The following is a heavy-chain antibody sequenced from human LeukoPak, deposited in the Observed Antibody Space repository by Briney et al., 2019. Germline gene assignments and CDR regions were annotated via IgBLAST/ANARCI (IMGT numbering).Heavy chain of an antibody. D-gene: IGHD3-10*01. CDR2: IKPGGIT. CDR1: GGSLSNYY. CDR3: VRGFSGVVGDY. Sequence: SETLSLTCTVYGGSLSNYYWSWIRQPPGKGLEWIGEIKPGGITNYNPSLKSRVTVSLDTSKNQLSLKLISATAADTAVYYCVRGFSGVVGDYWGQGTLVTVSS. J-gene: IGHJ4*02. V-gene: IGHV4-34*01.